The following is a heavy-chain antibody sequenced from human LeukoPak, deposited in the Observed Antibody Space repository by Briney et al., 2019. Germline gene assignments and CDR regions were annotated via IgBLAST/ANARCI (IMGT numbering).Heavy chain of an antibody. J-gene: IGHJ5*02. Sequence: SETLSLTCMVSGGSISSSGYYWGWLRQPPGRGREGVGSIYYSGSTYYNPSLNSRVTISVDTSKTQLSLKLSSLTAADTAVYYCARHEYSGSYYGLSWFDPWGQGTLVTVSS. CDR2: IYYSGST. V-gene: IGHV4-39*01. CDR3: ARHEYSGSYYGLSWFDP. CDR1: GGSISSSGYY. D-gene: IGHD1-26*01.